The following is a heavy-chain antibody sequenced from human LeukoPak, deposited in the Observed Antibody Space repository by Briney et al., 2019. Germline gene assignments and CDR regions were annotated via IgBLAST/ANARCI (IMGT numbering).Heavy chain of an antibody. J-gene: IGHJ4*02. CDR3: ARGNSDSSGYYLDY. V-gene: IGHV1-2*02. CDR2: INPNSGGT. CDR1: EYTFTGYY. Sequence: ASVKVSCKASEYTFTGYYMHWVRQAPGQGLEWMGWINPNSGGTNYAQKFQGRVTMTRDTSISTAYMELSRLTSDDTAVYYCARGNSDSSGYYLDYWGQGTLVTVSS. D-gene: IGHD3-22*01.